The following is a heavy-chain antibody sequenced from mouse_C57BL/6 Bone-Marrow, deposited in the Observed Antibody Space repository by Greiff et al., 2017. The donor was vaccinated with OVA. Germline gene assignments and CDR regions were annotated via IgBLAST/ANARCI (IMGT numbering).Heavy chain of an antibody. CDR2: IYPGDGDT. V-gene: IGHV1-80*01. CDR3: ARREDLLWLRQKLYYAMDY. J-gene: IGHJ4*01. D-gene: IGHD2-2*01. CDR1: GYAFSSYW. Sequence: QVQLQQSGAELVKPGASVKISCKASGYAFSSYWMNWVKQRPGKGLEWIGQIYPGDGDTNYNGKFKGKATLTADKSSSTAYMQLSSLTSEDSAVYFCARREDLLWLRQKLYYAMDYWGQGTSVTVSS.